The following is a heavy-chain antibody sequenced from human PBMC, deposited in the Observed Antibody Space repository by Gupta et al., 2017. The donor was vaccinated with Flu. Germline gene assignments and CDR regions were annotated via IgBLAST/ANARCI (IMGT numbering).Heavy chain of an antibody. Sequence: EVQLLESGGGLVQPGGSLRLSCAASGFTFTNFGMSWVRQAPGKGLEWVSGLNNNGGRTYYSDAGKGRFTISRDNSRNTLYLQMNSLRAEDTAVYYCVKEGDVHGHPKFDYWGQGTLVKVSS. CDR2: LNNNGGRT. CDR3: VKEGDVHGHPKFDY. J-gene: IGHJ4*02. D-gene: IGHD5-24*01. CDR1: GFTFTNFG. V-gene: IGHV3-23*01.